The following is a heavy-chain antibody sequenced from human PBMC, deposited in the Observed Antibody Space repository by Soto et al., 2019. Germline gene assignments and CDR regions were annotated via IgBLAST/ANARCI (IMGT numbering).Heavy chain of an antibody. V-gene: IGHV1-3*01. D-gene: IGHD4-17*01. J-gene: IGHJ3*02. CDR1: GYIFTDYY. Sequence: GASVKVSCKASGYIFTDYYMHWVRQAPGQELEWMGWINAGNGNTKYSQKFQGRVTITRDTSASTAYMELSSLRSEDTAVYYCASIHYGDYGAFDIWGQGTMVTVSS. CDR2: INAGNGNT. CDR3: ASIHYGDYGAFDI.